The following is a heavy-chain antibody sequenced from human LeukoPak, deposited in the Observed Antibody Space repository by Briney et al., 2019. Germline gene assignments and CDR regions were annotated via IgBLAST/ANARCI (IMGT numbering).Heavy chain of an antibody. CDR1: GGSISSYY. V-gene: IGHV4-59*12. D-gene: IGHD3-22*01. Sequence: KPSETLSLTCTVSGGSISSYYWSWIRQPPGKGLEWIGYIYYSGSTNYNPSLKSRVTISVDTSKNQFSLKLSSVTAADTAVYYCARVRGYYYPHYFDYWGQGTLVTVSS. CDR3: ARVRGYYYPHYFDY. J-gene: IGHJ4*02. CDR2: IYYSGST.